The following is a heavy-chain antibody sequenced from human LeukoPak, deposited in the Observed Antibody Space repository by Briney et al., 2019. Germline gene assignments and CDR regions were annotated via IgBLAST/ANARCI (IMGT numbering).Heavy chain of an antibody. J-gene: IGHJ4*02. CDR3: ARDLDFSSSRTGHN. D-gene: IGHD6-13*01. CDR2: INPNSGGT. V-gene: IGHV1-2*02. Sequence: GASVKVSCKASGYTFTGYYMHWVRQAPGQGLEWMGWINPNSGGTNYAQKFQGRVTMTRDTSISTAYMELSRLRSDDTAVYYCARDLDFSSSRTGHNWGQGTLVTVSS. CDR1: GYTFTGYY.